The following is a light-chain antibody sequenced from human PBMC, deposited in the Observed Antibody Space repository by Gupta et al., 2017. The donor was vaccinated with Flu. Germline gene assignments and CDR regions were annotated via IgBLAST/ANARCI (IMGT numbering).Light chain of an antibody. CDR2: VNSDGSH. V-gene: IGLV4-69*01. Sequence: VKLTCTLSSGHSSYAIACHQQQPEKGPRCLMKVNSDGSHTKGDGIPDRFSGSSSGAERYLTISSLQSEDEADYYCQTWGTAIRVFGGGTKLTVL. CDR3: QTWGTAIRV. J-gene: IGLJ2*01. CDR1: SGHSSYA.